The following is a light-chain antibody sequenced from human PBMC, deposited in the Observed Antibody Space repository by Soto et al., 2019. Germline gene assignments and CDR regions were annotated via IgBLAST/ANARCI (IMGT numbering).Light chain of an antibody. CDR3: YQYDSSPWT. Sequence: EIVMMQSPATLSVSPGESVTLSCRASQLFSSNLAWFQHKPGQAPRLLIYGVSTRDTGVPDRFSGSGSGTDFTLTISRLEPEDFAVYFCYQYDSSPWTFGQGTKVDIK. CDR2: GVS. J-gene: IGKJ1*01. V-gene: IGKV3D-15*02. CDR1: QLFSSN.